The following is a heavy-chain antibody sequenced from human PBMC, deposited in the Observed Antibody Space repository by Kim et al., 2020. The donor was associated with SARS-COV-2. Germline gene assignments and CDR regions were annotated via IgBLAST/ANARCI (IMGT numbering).Heavy chain of an antibody. J-gene: IGHJ3*02. D-gene: IGHD1-26*01. Sequence: GGSLRLSCAASGFTFSDSAMHWVRQASGKGLEWVGRIRSKANSYATVYAASVKGRFTISRDESKNTAYLQMNSLKTEDTAVYYCTRGPPYSESYWDAFDIWGQGKKVTVSS. CDR3: TRGPPYSESYWDAFDI. CDR2: IRSKANSYAT. V-gene: IGHV3-73*01. CDR1: GFTFSDSA.